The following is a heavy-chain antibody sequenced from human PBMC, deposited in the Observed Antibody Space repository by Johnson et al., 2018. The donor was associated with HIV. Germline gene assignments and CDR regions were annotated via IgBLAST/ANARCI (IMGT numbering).Heavy chain of an antibody. Sequence: VQLVESGGGVVQPGGSLRLSCAASGFTFSTYGIHWVRQSPGKGLEWVSYISSSGSTIYYADSVKGRFTISRDNAKNSLYLQMNSLRAEDTAVYYCATNRGGAFDSWGQGTMVTVSS. CDR3: ATNRGGAFDS. V-gene: IGHV3-48*04. CDR1: GFTFSTYG. CDR2: ISSSGSTI. D-gene: IGHD2/OR15-2a*01. J-gene: IGHJ3*02.